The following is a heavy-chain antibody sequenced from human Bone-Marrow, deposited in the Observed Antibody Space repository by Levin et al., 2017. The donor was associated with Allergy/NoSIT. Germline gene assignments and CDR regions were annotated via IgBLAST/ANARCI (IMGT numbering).Heavy chain of an antibody. D-gene: IGHD1-26*01. V-gene: IGHV3-30-3*01. CDR3: ARLAGRRGYSGSCRDPADS. CDR2: FSYDGSSK. J-gene: IGHJ4*02. Sequence: GGSLRLSCAASGFTLSAHAMYWVRQAPGKGLEWVATFSYDGSSKYYADSVKGRFSISRDTSKSTLYLQMNSLRPEDTAVYYCARLAGRRGYSGSCRDPADSWGQGTLVTVSS. CDR1: GFTLSAHA.